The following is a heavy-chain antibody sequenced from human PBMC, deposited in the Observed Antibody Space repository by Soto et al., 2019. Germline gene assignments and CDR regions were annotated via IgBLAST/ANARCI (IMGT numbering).Heavy chain of an antibody. CDR1: GGSISSYY. CDR2: IYYSGST. V-gene: IGHV4-59*08. J-gene: IGHJ5*02. D-gene: IGHD1-26*01. Sequence: QVQLQESGPGLVKPSETLSLTCTVSGGSISSYYWSWIRQPPGKGLEWIGYIYYSGSTNYNPSLKSRVTISVDTSKNQFSLKLSSVTAADTAVYYCARRWEWELHEGWFDPWGQGTLVTVSS. CDR3: ARRWEWELHEGWFDP.